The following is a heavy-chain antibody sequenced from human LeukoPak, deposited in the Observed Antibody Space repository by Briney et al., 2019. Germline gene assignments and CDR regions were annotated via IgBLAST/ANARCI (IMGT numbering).Heavy chain of an antibody. D-gene: IGHD2-8*01. J-gene: IGHJ5*02. CDR1: GGSISSHY. CDR2: IYYSGST. Sequence: SETLSLTCTVSGGSISSHYWSWIRQPPGKGLEWIGYIYYSGSTNYNPSLKSRVTISVATPKNQFSLKLSSVTAADTAVYYCARGKWWFDPWGQGTLVTVSS. V-gene: IGHV4-59*11. CDR3: ARGKWWFDP.